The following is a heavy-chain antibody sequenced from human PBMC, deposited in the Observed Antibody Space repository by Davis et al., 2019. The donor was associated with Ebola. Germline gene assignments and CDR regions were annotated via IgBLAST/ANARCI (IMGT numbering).Heavy chain of an antibody. J-gene: IGHJ6*04. D-gene: IGHD2-15*01. V-gene: IGHV1/OR15-3*02. CDR1: GYTFTGYY. CDR3: AREMIVVVVAANDFGYYYGMDV. CDR2: INGGNGNT. Sequence: ASVKVSCKASGYTFTGYYMHWVRQAPGQRLEWLGWINGGNGNTKYSQKFEARITITRDTSASTVYMELSSLRSEDTAVYYCAREMIVVVVAANDFGYYYGMDVWGKGTTVTVSS.